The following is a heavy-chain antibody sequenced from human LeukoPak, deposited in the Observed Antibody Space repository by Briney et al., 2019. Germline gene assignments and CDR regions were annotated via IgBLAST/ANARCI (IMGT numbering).Heavy chain of an antibody. CDR2: VSYDENIK. Sequence: GGSLRLSFAASGFSFSSHGIHWVRQAPGKGLEWVAVVSYDENIKHYAESLKGRFTISRDTSKNTVYLQMDSLRAEDTAMYYCVKDAAVATYFDYWGQGTLVTVSS. D-gene: IGHD5-12*01. V-gene: IGHV3-30*18. J-gene: IGHJ4*02. CDR3: VKDAAVATYFDY. CDR1: GFSFSSHG.